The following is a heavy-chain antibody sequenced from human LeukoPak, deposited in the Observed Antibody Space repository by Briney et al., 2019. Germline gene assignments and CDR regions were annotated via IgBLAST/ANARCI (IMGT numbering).Heavy chain of an antibody. J-gene: IGHJ4*02. CDR2: ISHNGGNT. CDR3: AKAEVLDY. Sequence: GMSLKLSCAASGFTFSNSAMHWVRQAPGKGLEWVAVISHNGGNTYYADSVRGRFTISRDNSKNTLYLQMNSLRAEDTAVYYCAKAEVLDYWGQGTLVTVSS. V-gene: IGHV3-30-3*01. CDR1: GFTFSNSA.